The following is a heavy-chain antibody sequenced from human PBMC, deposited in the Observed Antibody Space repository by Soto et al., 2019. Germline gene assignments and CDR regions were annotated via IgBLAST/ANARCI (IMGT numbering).Heavy chain of an antibody. J-gene: IGHJ4*02. Sequence: QVQLVESGGGVVQPGRSLRLSCAASGFTFSSYAMHWVRQAPGKGLEWVAVISYDGSNKYYADSVKGRFTISRDNSKNPLYLQMNSLRAEGTAVYYWAGLGYCSGGGCYSVGSRPYYFDYWGQGTLVTVSS. D-gene: IGHD2-15*01. CDR3: AGLGYCSGGGCYSVGSRPYYFDY. CDR1: GFTFSSYA. CDR2: ISYDGSNK. V-gene: IGHV3-30-3*01.